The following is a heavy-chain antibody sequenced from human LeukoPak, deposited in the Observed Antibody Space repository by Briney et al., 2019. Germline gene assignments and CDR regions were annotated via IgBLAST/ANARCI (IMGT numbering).Heavy chain of an antibody. CDR1: GFDFDDYA. CDR2: ISWNSNTK. D-gene: IGHD1-1*01. J-gene: IGHJ4*02. Sequence: GGSLRLSCAASGFDFDDYAMQRVRQAPGKGLEWVSGISWNSNTKGYADSVKGRFTISRDNAKHSLYLQMDSLRPEDTALYYCAKDIVGSAMTGIDYWGQGTLVTVSS. V-gene: IGHV3-9*01. CDR3: AKDIVGSAMTGIDY.